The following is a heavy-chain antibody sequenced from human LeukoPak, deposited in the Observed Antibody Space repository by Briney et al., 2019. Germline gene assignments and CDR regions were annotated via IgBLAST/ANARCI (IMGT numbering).Heavy chain of an antibody. CDR2: ISTDGNTI. Sequence: GGSLRLSCAASGFTFSIYAMSWVRQAPGKGLEWVSCISTDGNTIYNADSVKGRFTISRDNAKNSLYLQMNSLRAEDTAVYYCARDLNWETYWGQGTLVSVSS. CDR3: ARDLNWETY. D-gene: IGHD7-27*01. V-gene: IGHV3-48*04. CDR1: GFTFSIYA. J-gene: IGHJ4*02.